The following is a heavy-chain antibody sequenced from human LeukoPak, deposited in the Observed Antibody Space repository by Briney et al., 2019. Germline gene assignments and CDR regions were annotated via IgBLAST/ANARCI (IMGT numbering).Heavy chain of an antibody. CDR1: GDSIIKDYYC. CDR3: ARDHTELLNPNDWFDP. Sequence: SETLSLTCTVSGDSIIKDYYCWASISQPPGDGLEWIGTIYNNANTYYNPPLESRVTMSVDMSRNHISLTLTSVTAADTAVYYCARDHTELLNPNDWFDPWGQGTLVTVSS. V-gene: IGHV4-39*07. CDR2: IYNNANT. D-gene: IGHD1-1*01. J-gene: IGHJ5*02.